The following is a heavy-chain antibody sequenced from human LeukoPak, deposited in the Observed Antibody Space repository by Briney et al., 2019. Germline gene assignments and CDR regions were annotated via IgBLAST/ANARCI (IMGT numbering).Heavy chain of an antibody. CDR1: GGSFSGYY. CDR3: AIPYGSGSYYFDY. V-gene: IGHV4-34*01. CDR2: INHSEST. D-gene: IGHD3-10*01. Sequence: SETLSLTCAVYGGSFSGYYWSWIRQPPGKGLEWIGEINHSESTNYNPSLKSRVTISVDTSKNQFSLKLSSVTAADTAVYYCAIPYGSGSYYFDYWGQGTLVTVSS. J-gene: IGHJ4*02.